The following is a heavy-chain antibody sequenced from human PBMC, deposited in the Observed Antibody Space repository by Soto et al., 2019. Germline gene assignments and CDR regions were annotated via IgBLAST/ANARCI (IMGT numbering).Heavy chain of an antibody. CDR3: ARDVVVTANDNWFDP. J-gene: IGHJ5*02. D-gene: IGHD2-21*02. CDR2: IYTSGST. V-gene: IGHV4-4*07. Sequence: ETLSLTCTVSGGSISSYYWSWIRQPAGKGLEWIGRIYTSGSTNYNPSLKSRVTMSVDTSKNQLSLKLSSVTAADTAVYYCARDVVVTANDNWFDPWGQGTLVTVSS. CDR1: GGSISSYY.